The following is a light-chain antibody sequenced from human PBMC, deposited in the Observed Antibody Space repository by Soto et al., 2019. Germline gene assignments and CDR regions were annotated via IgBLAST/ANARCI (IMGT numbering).Light chain of an antibody. CDR1: QSVSSN. J-gene: IGKJ2*01. V-gene: IGKV3-15*01. CDR3: QQCNDWPHT. CDR2: SAS. Sequence: EIVMTQSPATLSVSPGERATLSCRASQSVSSNLAWYQRKPGQAPRLLIGSASTRTTGIPARFSGRGSGTEFTLTISSLQYEDCAVYYCQQCNDWPHTFGQGTKLEIK.